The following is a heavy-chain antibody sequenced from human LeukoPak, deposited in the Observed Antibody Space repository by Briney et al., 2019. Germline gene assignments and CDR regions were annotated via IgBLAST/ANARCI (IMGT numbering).Heavy chain of an antibody. CDR3: ARDSYYDFWSGYSPTRRNSYYMDV. V-gene: IGHV4-34*01. Sequence: SETLSLTCAVYGGSFSGYYWSWIRQPPGKGLEWIGEINHSGSTNYNPSLKSRGTISVDTSKNQFLLKLISVTAAAAAVYYCARDSYYDFWSGYSPTRRNSYYMDVWGKGTTVTVSS. CDR2: INHSGST. J-gene: IGHJ6*03. CDR1: GGSFSGYY. D-gene: IGHD3-3*01.